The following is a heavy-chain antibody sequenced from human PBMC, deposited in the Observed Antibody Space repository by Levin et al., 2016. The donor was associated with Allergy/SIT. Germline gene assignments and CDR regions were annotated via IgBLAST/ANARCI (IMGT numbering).Heavy chain of an antibody. D-gene: IGHD3-10*01. CDR2: INHSGST. V-gene: IGHV4-34*13. Sequence: RQAPGKGLEWIGEINHSGSTNYNPSLKSRVTISVDTSKNQFSLKLSSVTAADTAVYYCARLGRRRGFGELSSYAFDIWGQGTMVTVSS. J-gene: IGHJ3*02. CDR3: ARLGRRRGFGELSSYAFDI.